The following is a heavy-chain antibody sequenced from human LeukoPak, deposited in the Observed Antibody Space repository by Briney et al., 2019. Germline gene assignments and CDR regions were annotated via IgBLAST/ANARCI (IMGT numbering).Heavy chain of an antibody. CDR3: ARVWSGYYQVAFDI. CDR1: GFTFSDYY. D-gene: IGHD3-3*01. J-gene: IGHJ3*02. CDR2: ISSSGSTI. Sequence: PGGSLRLSCAASGFTFSDYYMSWIRQAPGKGLEWVSYISSSGSTIYYADSVKGRFTISRDNAKNSLYLQMNSLRAEDTAVYYCARVWSGYYQVAFDIWGQGTMVTVSS. V-gene: IGHV3-11*01.